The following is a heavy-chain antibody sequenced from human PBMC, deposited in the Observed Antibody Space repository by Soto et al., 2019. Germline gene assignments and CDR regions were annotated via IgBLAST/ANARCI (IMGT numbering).Heavy chain of an antibody. CDR3: AKALYCTNGVCYMPHWFDP. D-gene: IGHD2-8*01. J-gene: IGHJ5*02. CDR2: ISGSGGST. CDR1: GFTFSSYA. Sequence: GGSLRLSCAASGFTFSSYAMSWVRQAPGKGLEWVSAISGSGGSTYYADSVKGRFTISRDNSKNTLYLQMNSLRAEDTAVYYCAKALYCTNGVCYMPHWFDPWGQGTLVTVSS. V-gene: IGHV3-23*01.